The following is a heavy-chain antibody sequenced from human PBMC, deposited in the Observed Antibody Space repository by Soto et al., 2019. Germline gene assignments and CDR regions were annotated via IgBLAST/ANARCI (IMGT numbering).Heavy chain of an antibody. J-gene: IGHJ6*02. V-gene: IGHV3-30*18. Sequence: GGTLRLSCAASGFTFSSYGMHWVLQAPGKGLERVAVISYHGSNKYYEHSLKGRLTISRDNSKNTLYLKMNRMRAEDTAVYYCAKDGQWLVREPNGMDVWGQGTTVTVSS. CDR2: ISYHGSNK. D-gene: IGHD6-19*01. CDR1: GFTFSSYG. CDR3: AKDGQWLVREPNGMDV.